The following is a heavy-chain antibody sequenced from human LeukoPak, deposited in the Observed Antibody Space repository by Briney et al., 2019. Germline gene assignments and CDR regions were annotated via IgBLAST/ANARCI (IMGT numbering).Heavy chain of an antibody. Sequence: SETLSLTCAVYGGSFSGYYWSWILQPPGKGLDWTGEINHSGSTNYNPSLKSRVTISVDTSKNQFSLKLSSVTAADTAVYYCARGRSFTMVRGVISNLDYWGQGTLVTVSS. CDR1: GGSFSGYY. CDR2: INHSGST. D-gene: IGHD3-10*01. CDR3: ARGRSFTMVRGVISNLDY. J-gene: IGHJ4*02. V-gene: IGHV4-34*01.